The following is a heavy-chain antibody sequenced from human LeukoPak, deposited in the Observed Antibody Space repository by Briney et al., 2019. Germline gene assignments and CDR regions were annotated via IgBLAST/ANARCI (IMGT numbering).Heavy chain of an antibody. CDR2: ISGSGGST. CDR3: AKDLKVRGVNSADY. J-gene: IGHJ4*02. V-gene: IGHV3-23*01. Sequence: GGSLRLSCAASGFTFSGYAMSWVRQAPGKGLEWVSAISGSGGSTYYADSVKGRFTISRDNSKNTLYLQMNSLRAEDTAVYYCAKDLKVRGVNSADYWGQGTLVTVSS. CDR1: GFTFSGYA. D-gene: IGHD3-10*01.